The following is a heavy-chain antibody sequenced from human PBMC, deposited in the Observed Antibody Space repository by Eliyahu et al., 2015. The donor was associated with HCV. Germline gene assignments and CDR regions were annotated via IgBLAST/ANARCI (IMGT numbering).Heavy chain of an antibody. J-gene: IGHJ4*02. CDR3: ARIGYSSSSFDY. D-gene: IGHD6-6*01. Sequence: EVQLVESGGGLVQPGGSLRLSCAASGFTFSNYWMSWVRQAPGKGLEWVANIKEDGSTKYYMDSVEGRFTISRDNARNSVYLQVSSLRAEDTAVFYCARIGYSSSSFDYWGQGALVTVSS. CDR2: IKEDGSTK. V-gene: IGHV3-7*03. CDR1: GFTFSNYW.